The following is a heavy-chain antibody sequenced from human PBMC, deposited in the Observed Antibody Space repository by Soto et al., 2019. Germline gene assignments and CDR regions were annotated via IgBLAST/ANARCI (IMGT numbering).Heavy chain of an antibody. Sequence: GASVKVSCKAYGYTFSSYGLSWVRQAPGQGLEWMGWISAYSGNTVYTQRFKGRLTMATDTSTGTAYMELRSLRSDDTAVYYCAGDFYQSSGYCDYWGQGTLVPVSS. CDR1: GYTFSSYG. D-gene: IGHD3-22*01. CDR2: ISAYSGNT. CDR3: AGDFYQSSGYCDY. J-gene: IGHJ4*02. V-gene: IGHV1-18*01.